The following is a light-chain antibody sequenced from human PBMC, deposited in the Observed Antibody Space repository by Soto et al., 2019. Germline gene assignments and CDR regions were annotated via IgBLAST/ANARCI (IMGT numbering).Light chain of an antibody. V-gene: IGKV3-20*01. CDR3: QQYGSAPCT. CDR2: GAS. CDR1: QSVSSNS. Sequence: EIVLTQSPGTLSLSPGERATISCRASQSVSSNSLAWYQQKPGQAPRLLIYGASSRATGIPDRFSGSGSGADLTLTISRLEAEDFAVYYCQQYGSAPCTFGQGTKLEIK. J-gene: IGKJ2*02.